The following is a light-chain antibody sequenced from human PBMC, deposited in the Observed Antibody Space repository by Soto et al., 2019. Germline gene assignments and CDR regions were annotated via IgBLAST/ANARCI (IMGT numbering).Light chain of an antibody. CDR1: QAISNS. V-gene: IGKV1-33*01. J-gene: IGKJ4*01. CDR2: DVS. CDR3: PQST. Sequence: DILMTQSPSSLSASVGDRVTITCQASQAISNSLNWSQQKPGKAPKLLIYDVSNLDAGVPSRFRESRSRTGVTFTISSLQPEDIATYYCPQSTFGGGTKVEIK.